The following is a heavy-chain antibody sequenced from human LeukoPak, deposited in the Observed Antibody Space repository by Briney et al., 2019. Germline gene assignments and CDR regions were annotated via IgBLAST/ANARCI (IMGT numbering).Heavy chain of an antibody. D-gene: IGHD4-17*01. Sequence: GGSLRLSCAASGFSVNNNHMSWVRQAPGKGREWVSFIHSGGDTYYADSVKGRFIISRDSSQNMLFLQMNSLRAEDTAVYFCARGGYGDFEYFQKWGQGTLVTVSS. V-gene: IGHV3-66*01. CDR1: GFSVNNNH. CDR3: ARGGYGDFEYFQK. CDR2: IHSGGDT. J-gene: IGHJ1*01.